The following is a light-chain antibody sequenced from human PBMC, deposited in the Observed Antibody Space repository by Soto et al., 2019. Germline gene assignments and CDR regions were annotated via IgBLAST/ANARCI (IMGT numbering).Light chain of an antibody. J-gene: IGKJ1*01. CDR3: QQYGTVPWT. V-gene: IGKV3-20*01. CDR1: QSVDSSF. Sequence: EILLTQSPGTLSFSPRERATLSCRASQSVDSSFLGWYQQKPGQSPRLLIYAASSRASGIPDRFSGSGSGTDFTLSINGLDPEDLAVYYCQQYGTVPWTFGQGTKVDIK. CDR2: AAS.